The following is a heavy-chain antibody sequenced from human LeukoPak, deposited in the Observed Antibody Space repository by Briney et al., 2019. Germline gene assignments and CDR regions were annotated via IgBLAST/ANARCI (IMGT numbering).Heavy chain of an antibody. CDR2: INPSGGST. CDR3: ARDGEVSSSWNLGLVY. D-gene: IGHD6-13*01. V-gene: IGHV1-46*01. J-gene: IGHJ4*02. CDR1: GYTFTSYA. Sequence: GASAKVSCKASGYTFTSYAMNWVRQAPGQGLEWMGIINPSGGSTSYAQKFQGRVTMTRDMSTSTVYMELSSLRSEDTAVYYCARDGEVSSSWNLGLVYWGQGTLVTVSS.